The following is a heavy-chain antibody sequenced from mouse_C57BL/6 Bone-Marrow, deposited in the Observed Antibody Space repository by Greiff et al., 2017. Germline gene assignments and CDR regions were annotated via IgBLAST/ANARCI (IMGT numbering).Heavy chain of an antibody. CDR3: ARPRTDWYFDV. CDR2: LHPSDSDT. Sequence: QVQLQQPGAELVKPGASVKVSCKASGYTFTSYWMHWVKQRPGQGLEWIGRLHPSDSDTNYNQKFKGKATLTVDKSSSTAYMQRSSLTSEDSAVYYCARPRTDWYFDVWGTGTTVTVSS. J-gene: IGHJ1*03. CDR1: GYTFTSYW. V-gene: IGHV1-74*01.